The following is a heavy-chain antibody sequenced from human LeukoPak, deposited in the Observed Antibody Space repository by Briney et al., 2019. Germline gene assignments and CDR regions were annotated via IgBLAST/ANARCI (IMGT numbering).Heavy chain of an antibody. CDR3: ATGDYIVHRASNGFAF. D-gene: IGHD2/OR15-2a*01. CDR1: GSNFRLFA. V-gene: IGHV3-30*09. Sequence: GGSLRLSCATSGSNFRLFAIHWVRQAPGKGLDWVAFISSDGNFKNYGDSVKGRFAISRDNSRNLVSLQMDILATDDTALYYCATGDYIVHRASNGFAFWGQGALVTVSS. CDR2: ISSDGNFK. J-gene: IGHJ4*02.